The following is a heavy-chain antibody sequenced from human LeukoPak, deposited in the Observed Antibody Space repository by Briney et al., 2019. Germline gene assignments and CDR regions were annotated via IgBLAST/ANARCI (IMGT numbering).Heavy chain of an antibody. CDR1: GGTFSSYA. CDR2: ISAYNGNT. J-gene: IGHJ3*02. Sequence: EASVKVSCKASGGTFSSYAISWVRQAPGQGLEWMGWISAYNGNTNYAQKLQGRVTMTTDTSTSTAYMELRSLRSDDTAVYYCARDRTPASSGYYYVRAFDIWGQGTMVTVSS. V-gene: IGHV1-18*01. D-gene: IGHD3-22*01. CDR3: ARDRTPASSGYYYVRAFDI.